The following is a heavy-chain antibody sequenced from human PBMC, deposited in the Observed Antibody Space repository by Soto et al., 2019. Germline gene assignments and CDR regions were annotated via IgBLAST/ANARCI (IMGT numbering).Heavy chain of an antibody. Sequence: GGSLRLSCDASGFTFNTNAMSWVRRAPVKGLEWVSGITASGGATYAESVKGRFTVSRDNFKNTLYLQMNSLRAEDTAVYYCARAVTQYFDSWGQGSLVTVSS. V-gene: IGHV3-23*01. J-gene: IGHJ4*02. D-gene: IGHD4-4*01. CDR1: GFTFNTNA. CDR3: ARAVTQYFDS. CDR2: ITASGGAT.